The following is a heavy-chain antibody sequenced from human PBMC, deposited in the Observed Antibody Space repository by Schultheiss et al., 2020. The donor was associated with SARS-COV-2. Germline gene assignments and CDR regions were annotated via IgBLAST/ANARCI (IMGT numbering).Heavy chain of an antibody. V-gene: IGHV3-48*03. CDR3: ARSYSSSWYVFYFDY. J-gene: IGHJ4*02. D-gene: IGHD6-13*01. CDR2: ISSSGSTI. CDR1: GFTFSSYE. Sequence: GESLKISCAASGFTFSSYEMNWVRQAPGKGLEWVSYISSSGSTIYYADSVKGRFTISRDNAKNSLYLQMNSLRAEDTAVYYCARSYSSSWYVFYFDYWGQGTLVTVSS.